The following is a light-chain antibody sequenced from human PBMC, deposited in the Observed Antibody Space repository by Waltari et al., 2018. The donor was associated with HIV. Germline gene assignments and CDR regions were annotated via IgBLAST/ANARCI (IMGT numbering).Light chain of an antibody. CDR2: TNN. CDR1: KSNIGDNS. V-gene: IGLV1-47*01. Sequence: QSVMTQPPSASGTPGQGVHISCSVSKSNIGDNSVYWYQQLPGKAPKLLIETNNQRPAGVPDRFSGSKSGTSASLAISGLRSDDEADYYCATWDDSLNGWAFGGGTKLTVL. J-gene: IGLJ3*02. CDR3: ATWDDSLNGWA.